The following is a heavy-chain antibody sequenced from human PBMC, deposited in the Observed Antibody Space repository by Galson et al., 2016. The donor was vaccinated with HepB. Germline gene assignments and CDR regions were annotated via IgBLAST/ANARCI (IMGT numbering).Heavy chain of an antibody. CDR1: GVTVSSYV. D-gene: IGHD3-3*01. V-gene: IGHV1-69*01. Sequence: SCKASGVTVSSYVISWVRQAPGQGLEWMGGIIPMFGAASYAQQLQGRITITADESTSTVYMELSSLRSEDTAVYYCARGSATHYDFWSGYSGYFEYWGQGTLVTVSS. CDR3: ARGSATHYDFWSGYSGYFEY. J-gene: IGHJ4*02. CDR2: IIPMFGAA.